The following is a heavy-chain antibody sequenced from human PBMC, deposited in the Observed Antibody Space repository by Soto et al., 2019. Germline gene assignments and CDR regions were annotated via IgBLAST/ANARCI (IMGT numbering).Heavy chain of an antibody. CDR3: AKGDFGDFGH. CDR1: GFTFDDYG. V-gene: IGHV3-9*01. J-gene: IGHJ1*01. D-gene: IGHD4-17*01. Sequence: EVQLVESGGGLVQPGRSLRLSCAGSGFTFDDYGMHWVRQAPGKGLEWVSGISWKSETIGYADSMKGRFTISRDNAKNSLYLQMNSLRAEDTAVYYCAKGDFGDFGHWGQGTTVTVSS. CDR2: ISWKSETI.